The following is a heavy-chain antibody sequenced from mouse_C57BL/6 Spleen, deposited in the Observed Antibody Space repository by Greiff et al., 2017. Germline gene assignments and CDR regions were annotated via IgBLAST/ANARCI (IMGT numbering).Heavy chain of an antibody. CDR3: ARSTIYYGPWFAY. Sequence: QVQLQQPGAELVKPGASVKLSCKASGYTFTSYWMQWVKQRPGQGLEWIGEIDPSDSYTNYNQKFKGKATLTVDTSSSTAYMQLSSLTSEDSAVYYCARSTIYYGPWFAYWGQGTLVTVSA. CDR1: GYTFTSYW. J-gene: IGHJ3*01. V-gene: IGHV1-50*01. CDR2: IDPSDSYT. D-gene: IGHD2-1*01.